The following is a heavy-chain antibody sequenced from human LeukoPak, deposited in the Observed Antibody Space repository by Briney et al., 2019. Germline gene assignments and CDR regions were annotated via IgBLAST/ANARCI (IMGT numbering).Heavy chain of an antibody. Sequence: ASVKVSCKASGGTFISYAISWVRQAPGQGLEWMGRIIPIFGTANYAQKFQGRVTITTDESTSTAHMELSSLRSEDTAVYYCAREVGGNWFDPWGQGTLVTVSS. CDR3: AREVGGNWFDP. J-gene: IGHJ5*02. V-gene: IGHV1-69*05. CDR2: IIPIFGTA. CDR1: GGTFISYA. D-gene: IGHD2-15*01.